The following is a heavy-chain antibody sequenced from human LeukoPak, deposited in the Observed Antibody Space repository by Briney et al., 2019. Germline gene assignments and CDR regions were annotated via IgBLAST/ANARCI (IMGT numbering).Heavy chain of an antibody. CDR1: GFTLSSYW. CDR3: ARSGAAGNWFDP. V-gene: IGHV3-74*01. J-gene: IGHJ5*02. CDR2: ISADGSTI. D-gene: IGHD6-13*01. Sequence: GGSLRLSCAASGFTLSSYWMFWARHAPGKGLVWVSRISADGSTINYADSVKGRFTISRDNAKNTLYLQMNSLRAEDTAVYYCARSGAAGNWFDPWGQGTLVTASS.